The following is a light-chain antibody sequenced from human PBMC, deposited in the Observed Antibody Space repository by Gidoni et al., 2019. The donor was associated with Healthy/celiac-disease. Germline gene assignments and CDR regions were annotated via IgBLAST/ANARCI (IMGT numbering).Light chain of an antibody. CDR1: QSVSSSY. Sequence: EIVLTQSPGTLSVSPEERATLSCRASQSVSSSYLAWYQQKPGQAPRLLIYGASSRATGIPDRFSGSGSGTDFTLTISRLEPEDFAVYYCQQYGSSPWTFGQGTKVEIK. J-gene: IGKJ1*01. V-gene: IGKV3-20*01. CDR3: QQYGSSPWT. CDR2: GAS.